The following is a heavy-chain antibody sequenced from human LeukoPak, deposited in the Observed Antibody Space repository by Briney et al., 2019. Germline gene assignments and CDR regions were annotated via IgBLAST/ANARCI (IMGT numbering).Heavy chain of an antibody. J-gene: IGHJ4*02. Sequence: GGSLRLSCAASGFTFTSYWMHWVRQVPGKGLVWVSRINSDGSGTTYADSVKGRFTISRDNAKNTLYLQMNSLRAEDTAVYYCARVRLYNLQYYFDYWGQGTLVTVSS. CDR3: ARVRLYNLQYYFDY. CDR1: GFTFTSYW. D-gene: IGHD2-2*02. CDR2: INSDGSGT. V-gene: IGHV3-74*01.